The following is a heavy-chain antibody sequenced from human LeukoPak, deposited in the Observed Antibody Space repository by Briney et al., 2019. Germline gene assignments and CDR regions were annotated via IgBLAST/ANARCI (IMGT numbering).Heavy chain of an antibody. CDR3: AELGITMIGGV. V-gene: IGHV3-11*04. D-gene: IGHD3-10*02. J-gene: IGHJ6*04. Sequence: GGSLRLSCTASGFIFSGSYMSWIRQAPGKGLEWVSYISSSGNTIYYADSVKGRFTISRDNAKNSLYLQMNSLRAEDTAVYYCAELGITMIGGVWGKGATVTISS. CDR1: GFIFSGSY. CDR2: ISSSGNTI.